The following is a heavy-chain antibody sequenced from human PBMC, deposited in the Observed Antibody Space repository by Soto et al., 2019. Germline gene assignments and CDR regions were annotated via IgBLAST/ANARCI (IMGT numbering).Heavy chain of an antibody. V-gene: IGHV4-30-2*05. Sequence: SETLSLTCAVSGGSISSGGYSWSWIRQPPGKGLEWIGYIYHSGSTYYNPSLKSRITINPDTSKNHFSLQLDSMTPEDTAVYYCAREKVANDWGALDYWGQGTLVTVSS. D-gene: IGHD1-26*01. J-gene: IGHJ4*02. CDR2: IYHSGST. CDR1: GGSISSGGYS. CDR3: AREKVANDWGALDY.